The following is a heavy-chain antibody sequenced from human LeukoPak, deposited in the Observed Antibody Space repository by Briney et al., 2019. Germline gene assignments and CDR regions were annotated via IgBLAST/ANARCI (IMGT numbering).Heavy chain of an antibody. J-gene: IGHJ4*02. CDR1: TVGKDE. D-gene: IGHD3-22*01. V-gene: IGHV3-30*01. Sequence: TVGKDESEGVGQGPSKRKKWVAVISYDGSNKYYADSVKGRFTISRDNSKNTLYLQMNSLRAEDTAVYYCARASMSSGYYYSFDYWGQGTLVTVSS. CDR2: ISYDGSNK. CDR3: ARASMSSGYYYSFDY.